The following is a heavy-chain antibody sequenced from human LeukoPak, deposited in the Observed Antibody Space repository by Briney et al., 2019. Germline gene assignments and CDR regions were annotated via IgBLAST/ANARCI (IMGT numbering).Heavy chain of an antibody. J-gene: IGHJ4*02. D-gene: IGHD5-12*01. CDR3: AREGSSSAYESYFDN. Sequence: SETLSLTCTVSDGSISSYYGSWIRQPPGKGLEWIGNMYYSGSTNYNPSLKSRVTMSLDTSKNQFSLKLSSVTAADTAVYYCAREGSSSAYESYFDNWGQGTLVTVSS. CDR1: DGSISSYY. CDR2: MYYSGST. V-gene: IGHV4-59*01.